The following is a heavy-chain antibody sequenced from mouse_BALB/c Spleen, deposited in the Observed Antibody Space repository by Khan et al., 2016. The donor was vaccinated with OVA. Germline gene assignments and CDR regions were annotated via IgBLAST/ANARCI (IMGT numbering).Heavy chain of an antibody. J-gene: IGHJ3*01. CDR1: GFTIKDTY. CDR2: IDPPNDDS. Sequence: VRLQQSGAELVKPGASVKLSCSASGFTIKDTYIHWMKQRPEQGLEWIGRIDPPNDDSKYGPKFQAQATLTADTSSNTAYLQLSSLTSEDTAVYSCANLYGNPFDFWGQGTLVSVSA. V-gene: IGHV14-3*02. CDR3: ANLYGNPFDF. D-gene: IGHD2-1*01.